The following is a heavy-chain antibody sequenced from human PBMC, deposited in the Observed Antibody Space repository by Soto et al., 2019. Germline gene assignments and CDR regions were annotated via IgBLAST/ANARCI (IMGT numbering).Heavy chain of an antibody. Sequence: GESLKISCKASGYSFINYWIGWVRQMPGKGLEWMAIINPGNSETRYSPAFQGQVTISADKFVTTTYLQWDSLKASDSAMYFCARPDRNYVASWGQGTLVTVSS. CDR2: INPGNSET. CDR1: GYSFINYW. J-gene: IGHJ4*02. CDR3: ARPDRNYVAS. V-gene: IGHV5-51*01.